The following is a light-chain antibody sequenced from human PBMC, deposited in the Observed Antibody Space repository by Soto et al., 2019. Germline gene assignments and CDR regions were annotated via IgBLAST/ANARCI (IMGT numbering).Light chain of an antibody. J-gene: IGLJ2*01. CDR1: SSNIGNNI. V-gene: IGLV1-44*01. Sequence: QSVLTQPPSASGTPGQRVTISCSGSSSNIGNNIINWYQQLPGTAPKVVIYSNNHRPSGVPDRFSGSKSGTSASLAISGLQSEEEADYYCAAWDDSLWGVVFGGGTKLTVL. CDR2: SNN. CDR3: AAWDDSLWGVV.